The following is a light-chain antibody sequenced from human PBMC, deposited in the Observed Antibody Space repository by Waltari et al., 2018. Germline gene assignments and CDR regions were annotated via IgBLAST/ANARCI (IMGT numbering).Light chain of an antibody. V-gene: IGKV3-11*01. CDR2: DSS. J-gene: IGKJ1*01. CDR3: QQRTNWWT. CDR1: QRVSTN. Sequence: VLTQSPATLSVSPGERATLSCRASQRVSTNLAWYQQRPGQPPRLLIYDSSKRATGIPARFSGSGSGTASTLAIDSLEPEDCAVYYCQQRTNWWTFGQGTKVDIK.